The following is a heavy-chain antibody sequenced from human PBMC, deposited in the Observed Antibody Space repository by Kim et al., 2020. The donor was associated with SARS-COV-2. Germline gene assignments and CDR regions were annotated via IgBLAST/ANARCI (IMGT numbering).Heavy chain of an antibody. J-gene: IGHJ6*02. Sequence: SETLSLTCTVSGGSISSYYWSWIRQPPGKGLEWIGYIYYSGSTNYNPSLKSRVTISVDTSKNQFSRKLSSVTAAATAGYYCARDTRNYYDSSGYYYYYYGMDVWGQGTTVTVSS. CDR2: IYYSGST. D-gene: IGHD3-22*01. CDR1: GGSISSYY. CDR3: ARDTRNYYDSSGYYYYYYGMDV. V-gene: IGHV4-59*01.